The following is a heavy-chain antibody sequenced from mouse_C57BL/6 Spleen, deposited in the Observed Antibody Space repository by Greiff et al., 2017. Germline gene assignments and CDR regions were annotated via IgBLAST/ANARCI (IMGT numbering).Heavy chain of an antibody. CDR2: IHPNSGST. CDR1: GYTFTSYW. D-gene: IGHD1-1*01. Sequence: QVQLQQPGAELVKPGASVKLSCKASGYTFTSYWMHWVKQRPGQGLEWIGMIHPNSGSTNYNEKFKSKATLTVDKSSSTAYMQLSSLTSEDSAVYDGARDYGSSYGYFDVWGTGTTVTVSS. J-gene: IGHJ1*03. CDR3: ARDYGSSYGYFDV. V-gene: IGHV1-64*01.